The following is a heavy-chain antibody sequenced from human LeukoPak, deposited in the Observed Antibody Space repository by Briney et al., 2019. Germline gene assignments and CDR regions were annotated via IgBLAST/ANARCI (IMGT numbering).Heavy chain of an antibody. CDR3: ASDSIGYTSVGHYYYYGMDV. J-gene: IGHJ6*02. Sequence: ASVKVSCKPSGYTLTSHYMQWVRQAPGHRLESRGKINPSDVSKSYAQKFQGRVTMTRDTSTSTVYMELSSLRSEDTAVYYCASDSIGYTSVGHYYYYGMDVWGQGTTVAVSS. CDR1: GYTLTSHY. V-gene: IGHV1-46*01. CDR2: INPSDVSK. D-gene: IGHD3-22*01.